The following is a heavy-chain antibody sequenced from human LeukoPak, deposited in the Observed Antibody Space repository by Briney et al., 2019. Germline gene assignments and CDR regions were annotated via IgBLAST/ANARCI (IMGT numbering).Heavy chain of an antibody. V-gene: IGHV4-4*02. CDR2: IFHAGTT. CDR3: MRTYCSNISCFYFDY. Sequence: SGTLSLTCAVSAASISSSNWWSWARQAPGTGLEWLGEIFHAGTTNYNPSLQSRVTISVDNSRHQFSLKLTSVTAADTAVYYCMRTYCSNISCFYFDYWGQGTLVTVSS. D-gene: IGHD2-2*01. CDR1: AASISSSNW. J-gene: IGHJ4*02.